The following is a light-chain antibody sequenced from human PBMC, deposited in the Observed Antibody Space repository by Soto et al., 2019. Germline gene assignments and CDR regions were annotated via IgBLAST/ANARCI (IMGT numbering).Light chain of an antibody. CDR3: QQYYSYSFSFGP. J-gene: IGKJ3*01. Sequence: DIVMTQSPDSLAMSLGERATINCKSSQSVLYSSNNKNYLAWYQQKPGQPPKLLIYWASTRESGVPDRFSGSGSGTDFTLTISSLQAEDFATYYCQQYYSYSFSFGPFGPGTKVDIK. CDR1: QSVLYSSNNKNY. CDR2: WAS. V-gene: IGKV4-1*01.